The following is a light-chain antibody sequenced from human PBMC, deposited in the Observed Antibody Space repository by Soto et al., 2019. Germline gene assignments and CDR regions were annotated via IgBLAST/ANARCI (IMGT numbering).Light chain of an antibody. CDR2: DVN. CDR3: TSYASGSSHVV. V-gene: IGLV2-14*01. J-gene: IGLJ2*01. CDR1: SSDIGGYDY. Sequence: QSALTQPASVSGSPGQSSTLSCTGTSSDIGGYDYVSWYQRHPGKAPKLIIYDVNNRPSGVSNRFSGSKSGNTASLTISGLQAEDEADYYCTSYASGSSHVVFGGGTKVTVL.